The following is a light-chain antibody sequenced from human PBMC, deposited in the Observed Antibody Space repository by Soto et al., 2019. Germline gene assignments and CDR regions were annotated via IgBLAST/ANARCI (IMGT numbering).Light chain of an antibody. V-gene: IGKV1-39*01. J-gene: IGKJ4*01. CDR3: QQSHTDPS. CDR2: VAS. CDR1: QIINND. Sequence: DIPMTQSPSFLSASVGDRVTITCRSSQIINNDLLWFQQKPGRAPKFLIYVASGLRSGVPSRFSASGSGTNFTLTISNLEPEDFATYYCQQSHTDPSFGGGTKVELK.